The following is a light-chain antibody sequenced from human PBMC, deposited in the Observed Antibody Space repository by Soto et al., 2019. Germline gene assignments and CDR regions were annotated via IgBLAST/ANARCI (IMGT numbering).Light chain of an antibody. CDR2: GAS. V-gene: IGKV3-20*01. Sequence: EIVLTQSPGTLSLFPGERATLSCGASQSVSSSYLAWYQQKPGQAPRLLIYGASSRATGIPDRFSGSGSGTDFTLTISRLEPEYFAVYHCQQYGSSLTFGPGTRLDIK. CDR3: QQYGSSLT. J-gene: IGKJ3*01. CDR1: QSVSSSY.